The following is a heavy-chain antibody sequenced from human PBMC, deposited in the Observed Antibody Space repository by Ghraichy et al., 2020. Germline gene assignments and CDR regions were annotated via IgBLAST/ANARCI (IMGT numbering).Heavy chain of an antibody. CDR2: IYHSGST. Sequence: SETPSLTCAVSGGSISSGGYSWSWIRQPPGKGLEWIGYIYHSGSTYYNPSLKSRVTISVDRSKNQFSLKLSSVTAADTAVYYCARETPGGGWFDPWGQGTLVTVSS. D-gene: IGHD3-10*01. CDR1: GGSISSGGYS. J-gene: IGHJ5*02. V-gene: IGHV4-30-2*01. CDR3: ARETPGGGWFDP.